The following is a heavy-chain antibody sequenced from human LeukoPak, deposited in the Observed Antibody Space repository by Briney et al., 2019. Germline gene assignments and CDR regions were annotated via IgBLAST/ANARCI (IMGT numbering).Heavy chain of an antibody. CDR3: AREASFGITMVRGVPYNWFDP. J-gene: IGHJ5*02. V-gene: IGHV3-30*04. CDR2: ISYDGSNK. CDR1: GFTFSSYA. D-gene: IGHD3-10*01. Sequence: GGFLRLSCAASGFTFSSYAMHWVRQAPGKGLEWVAVISYDGSNKYYADSVKGRFTISRDNSKNTLYLQMNSLRAEDTAVYYCAREASFGITMVRGVPYNWFDPWGQGTLVTVSS.